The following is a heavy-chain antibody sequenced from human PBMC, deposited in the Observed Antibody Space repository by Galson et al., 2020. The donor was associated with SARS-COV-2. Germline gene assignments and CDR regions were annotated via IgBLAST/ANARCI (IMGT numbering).Heavy chain of an antibody. V-gene: IGHV3-30*03. D-gene: IGHD4-17*01. CDR3: ALSGGDYVPPFDY. CDR1: GFTFGSYG. Sequence: GESLKISCAASGFTFGSYGMHWVRQAPGKGLEWVAVISYDGSNKYYADSVKGRFTISRDNSKNTLYLQMNSLRAEDTAVYYCALSGGDYVPPFDYWGQGTLVTVSS. J-gene: IGHJ4*02. CDR2: ISYDGSNK.